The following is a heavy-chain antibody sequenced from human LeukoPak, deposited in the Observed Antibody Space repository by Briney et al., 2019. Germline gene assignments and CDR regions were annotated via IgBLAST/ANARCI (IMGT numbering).Heavy chain of an antibody. V-gene: IGHV3-23*01. Sequence: GGSLRLSCAASRFTFNNYAMSSVRQAPGKGLEWVSAISGSGVITYYADSVKGRFTISRDNSKNTLYLQMNSLRVEDTAVYYCAKEGYSSTWNADFDYWGQGTLVIVSS. D-gene: IGHD6-13*01. CDR2: ISGSGVIT. J-gene: IGHJ4*02. CDR3: AKEGYSSTWNADFDY. CDR1: RFTFNNYA.